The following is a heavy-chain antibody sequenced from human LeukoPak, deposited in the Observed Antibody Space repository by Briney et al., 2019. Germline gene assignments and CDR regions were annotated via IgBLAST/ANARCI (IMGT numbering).Heavy chain of an antibody. CDR1: GFTFTSYW. CDR2: IKQDGTEK. Sequence: GGSLRLSCSASGFTFTSYWMSWVRQAPGKGLEWVANIKQDGTEKYYVDSVKGRFTISRDNAKKSLYLQMNSLRAEDTAVYYCARGGWYLSYWGQGTLVTVSS. CDR3: ARGGWYLSY. J-gene: IGHJ4*02. V-gene: IGHV3-7*01. D-gene: IGHD6-19*01.